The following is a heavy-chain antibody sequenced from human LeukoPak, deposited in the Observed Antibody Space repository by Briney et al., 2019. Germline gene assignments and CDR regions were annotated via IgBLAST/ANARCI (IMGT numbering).Heavy chain of an antibody. CDR2: ISSSGSTI. CDR3: AREPYDILTGTFDY. CDR1: GFTFSDYY. Sequence: PGGSLRLPCAASGFTFSDYYMSWIRQAPGKGLEWVSYISSSGSTIYYADSVKGRFTISRDNAKNSLYLQMNSLRAEDTAVYYCAREPYDILTGTFDYWGQGTLVTVSS. D-gene: IGHD3-9*01. J-gene: IGHJ4*02. V-gene: IGHV3-11*01.